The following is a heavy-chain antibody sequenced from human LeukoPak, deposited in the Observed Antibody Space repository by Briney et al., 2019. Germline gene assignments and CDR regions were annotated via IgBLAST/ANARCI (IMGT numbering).Heavy chain of an antibody. CDR2: ISSGGGSA. Sequence: GGSLRLSCAASGFTFSSYAMTWVRQAPGKGLEWVSIISSGGGSAYYADSVKGRFTISRDNSKNTLYLQMNSLRVEDTAVYYCAKGMRQQLVPFDYWGQGTLVTVSS. D-gene: IGHD6-13*01. J-gene: IGHJ4*02. CDR3: AKGMRQQLVPFDY. CDR1: GFTFSSYA. V-gene: IGHV3-23*01.